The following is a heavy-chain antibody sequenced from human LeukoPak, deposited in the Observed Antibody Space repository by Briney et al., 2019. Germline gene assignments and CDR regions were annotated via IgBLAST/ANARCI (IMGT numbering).Heavy chain of an antibody. Sequence: ASVKVSCKTSGYTFGTYTINWVRQAPGQGLEWMGRIIPVLPKTNYAQKFQGRVTIAGDTAKDPAYMDLTSLRSEDTAVYYCGRGGQVSKGAYFDSWGQGSLVIVSA. CDR2: IIPVLPKT. CDR3: GRGGQVSKGAYFDS. CDR1: GYTFGTYT. D-gene: IGHD3/OR15-3a*01. V-gene: IGHV1-69*08. J-gene: IGHJ4*02.